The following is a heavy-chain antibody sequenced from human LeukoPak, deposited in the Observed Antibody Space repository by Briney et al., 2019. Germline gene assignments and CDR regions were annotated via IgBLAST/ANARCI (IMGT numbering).Heavy chain of an antibody. V-gene: IGHV1-2*02. J-gene: IGHJ5*02. D-gene: IGHD2-2*01. Sequence: ASVKVSCKASGYTFTGFHIHWVRQAPGQGLEWMGWINPKSGGTNYAQKFQGRVTMTRDTSIHTAYMELSRLRSDDTAVYYCAREEYGFDPWGQGTLVTVSS. CDR3: AREEYGFDP. CDR1: GYTFTGFH. CDR2: INPKSGGT.